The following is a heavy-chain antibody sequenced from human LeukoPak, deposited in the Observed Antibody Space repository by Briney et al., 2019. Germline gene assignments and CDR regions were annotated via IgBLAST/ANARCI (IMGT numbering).Heavy chain of an antibody. V-gene: IGHV3-66*01. D-gene: IGHD5-18*01. J-gene: IGHJ4*02. Sequence: GSLRLSCAASGFTVSSNYMSWVRQAPGKGLEWVSVIYSGGSTYYADSVKGRFTISRDNSKNTLYLQMNSPRAEDTAVYYCARDTVGTAMSYWGQGTLVTVSS. CDR2: IYSGGST. CDR1: GFTVSSNY. CDR3: ARDTVGTAMSY.